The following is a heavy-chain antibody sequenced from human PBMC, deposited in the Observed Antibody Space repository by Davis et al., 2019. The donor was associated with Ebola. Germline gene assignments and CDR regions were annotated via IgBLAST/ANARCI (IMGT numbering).Heavy chain of an antibody. J-gene: IGHJ4*02. V-gene: IGHV3-64*04. CDR1: GFTFSRYA. CDR2: ISTNGENT. CDR3: TRGDGYLDY. Sequence: GGSLRLSCAASGFTFSRYAMHWVRQAPGKGLESVSRISTNGENTYYAESVKGRFTISRDNSKNTFYLQMNSLTVEDTAVYYCTRGDGYLDYWGQGTLVTVSS. D-gene: IGHD5-24*01.